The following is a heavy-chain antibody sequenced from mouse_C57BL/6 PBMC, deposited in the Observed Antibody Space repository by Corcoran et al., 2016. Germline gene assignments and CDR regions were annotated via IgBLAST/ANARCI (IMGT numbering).Heavy chain of an antibody. CDR3: ARKGATEYFDY. Sequence: QVQLKQSVAELVRPGASVKLSCKASGYTFTDYYINWVKQRPGQGLEWIARIYPGSGNTYYNEKFKGKATLTAEKSSSTAYMQLSSLTSEDSAVYFCARKGATEYFDYWGQGTTLTVSS. V-gene: IGHV1-76*01. CDR1: GYTFTDYY. J-gene: IGHJ2*01. CDR2: IYPGSGNT.